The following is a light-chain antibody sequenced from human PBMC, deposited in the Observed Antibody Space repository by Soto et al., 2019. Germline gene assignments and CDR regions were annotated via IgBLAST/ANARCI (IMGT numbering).Light chain of an antibody. J-gene: IGKJ3*01. CDR3: QQRSNWPPQEVT. CDR1: QSVSSY. CDR2: DAS. V-gene: IGKV3-11*01. Sequence: EIVLTQSPATLSLSPGERATLSCRASQSVSSYLAWYQQKPGQAPRLLIYDASNMATGIPARFSGSGSGTDFTLTIGSLEPEDFAVYYGQQRSNWPPQEVTFGPGTKVDIK.